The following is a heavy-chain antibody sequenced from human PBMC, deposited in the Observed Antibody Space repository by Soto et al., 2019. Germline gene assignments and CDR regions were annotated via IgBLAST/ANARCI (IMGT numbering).Heavy chain of an antibody. CDR3: ARSWSDSTSGRVDV. J-gene: IGHJ6*02. CDR1: GFRFEDHV. D-gene: IGHD3-3*01. Sequence: EVQLVESGGGLVHPGRSLRLSCVASGFRFEDHVMNWVRQAPGKGLEWVGHISWNSYSIGYGGSVRGRFTISRDNAKNTLSLQMNSLRPEDTALYYCARSWSDSTSGRVDVWGQGTTVTVSS. V-gene: IGHV3-9*01. CDR2: ISWNSYSI.